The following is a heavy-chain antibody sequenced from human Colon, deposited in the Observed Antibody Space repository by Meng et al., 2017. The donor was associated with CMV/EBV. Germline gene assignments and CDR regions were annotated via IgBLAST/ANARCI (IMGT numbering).Heavy chain of an antibody. CDR2: INPKTGNP. CDR3: ATGSVAADGKGY. V-gene: IGHV7-4-1*02. D-gene: IGHD6-13*01. Sequence: CKASRYTCSRDNINWVRQAPGQWLEWMGYINPKTGNPTYVQGFTGRFVFSLDTSVSTAYLQISSLKAEDTAVYYCATGSVAADGKGYWGQGTLVTVSS. J-gene: IGHJ4*02. CDR1: RYTCSRDN.